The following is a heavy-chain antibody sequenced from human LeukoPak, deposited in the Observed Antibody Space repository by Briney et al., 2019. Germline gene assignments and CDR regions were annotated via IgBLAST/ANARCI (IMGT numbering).Heavy chain of an antibody. V-gene: IGHV4-59*12. CDR3: ARPRDGYNYWFDP. D-gene: IGHD5-24*01. CDR2: IYYSGST. CDR1: GGSISSYY. Sequence: SETLSLTCTVSGGSISSYYWSWIRQPPGKGLEWIGCIYYSGSTNYNPSLKSRVTISVDTSKNQFSLKLSSVTAADTAVYYCARPRDGYNYWFDPWGQGTLVTVSS. J-gene: IGHJ5*02.